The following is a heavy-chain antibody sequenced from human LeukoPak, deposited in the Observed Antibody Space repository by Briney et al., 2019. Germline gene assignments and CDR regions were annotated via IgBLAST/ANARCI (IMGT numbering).Heavy chain of an antibody. V-gene: IGHV3-33*01. CDR3: ARDPIYYGSGSPFDY. CDR2: IWYDGSNK. Sequence: GRSLRLSCAASGFTFSSYGMHWVRQAPGKGLEWVAVIWYDGSNKYYADSVKGRFTISRDNSKNTLYLQMNSLRAEDTAVYYCARDPIYYGSGSPFDYWGQGTLVTVSS. J-gene: IGHJ4*02. CDR1: GFTFSSYG. D-gene: IGHD3-10*01.